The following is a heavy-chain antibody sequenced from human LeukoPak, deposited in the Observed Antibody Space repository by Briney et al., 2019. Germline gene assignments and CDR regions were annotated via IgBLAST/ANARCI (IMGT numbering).Heavy chain of an antibody. Sequence: PGGSLRLSCAASGFTVSSNYMSWVRQAPGKGLEWVSVIYSGGSTYYADSVKGRFTISRDNSKNTLYLQMNSLRAEDTAVYYCEREQPDYYDSSVYATIPNYYYYMDVWGKGTTVTVSS. CDR2: IYSGGST. D-gene: IGHD3-22*01. CDR3: EREQPDYYDSSVYATIPNYYYYMDV. J-gene: IGHJ6*03. CDR1: GFTVSSNY. V-gene: IGHV3-66*02.